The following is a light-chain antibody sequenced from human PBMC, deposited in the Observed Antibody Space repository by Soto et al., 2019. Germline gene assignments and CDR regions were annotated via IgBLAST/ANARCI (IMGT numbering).Light chain of an antibody. CDR3: QQYNSYSRT. CDR2: DAS. J-gene: IGKJ1*01. V-gene: IGKV1-5*01. CDR1: QSISSW. Sequence: DIQMTQSPSTLSASAGARVTITCWASQSISSWLAWYQQKPGKAPKVMIYDASSLESGVPSRFSGSGSGTDFTLTISGLEPEDVATYYCQQYNSYSRTLGQGTKVDI.